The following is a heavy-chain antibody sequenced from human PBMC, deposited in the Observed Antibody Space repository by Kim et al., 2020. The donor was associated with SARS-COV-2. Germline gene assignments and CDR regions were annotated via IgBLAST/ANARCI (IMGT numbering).Heavy chain of an antibody. CDR3: AKDLADVGGYSGYEDYYYYGMDV. CDR1: GFTFSSYG. J-gene: IGHJ6*02. V-gene: IGHV3-33*06. CDR2: IWYDGSNK. D-gene: IGHD5-12*01. Sequence: GGSLRLSCAASGFTFSSYGMHWVRQAPGKGLEWVAVIWYDGSNKYYADSVKGRFTISRDNSKNTLYLQMNSLRAEDTAVYYCAKDLADVGGYSGYEDYYYYGMDVWGQGTTVTVSS.